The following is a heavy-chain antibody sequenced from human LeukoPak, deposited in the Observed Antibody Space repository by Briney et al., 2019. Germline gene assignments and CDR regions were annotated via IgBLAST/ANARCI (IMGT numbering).Heavy chain of an antibody. CDR1: GGSFSGYY. V-gene: IGHV4-34*01. CDR3: ARGRQQWSLPRSYYYFDY. D-gene: IGHD6-19*01. Sequence: SETLSLTCAVYGGSFSGYYWSWIRQPPGKGLEWIGEINHSGSTNYNPSLKSRVTISVDTSKNQFSLKLSSVTAADTAVYYCARGRQQWSLPRSYYYFDYWGQGTLVTVSS. CDR2: INHSGST. J-gene: IGHJ4*02.